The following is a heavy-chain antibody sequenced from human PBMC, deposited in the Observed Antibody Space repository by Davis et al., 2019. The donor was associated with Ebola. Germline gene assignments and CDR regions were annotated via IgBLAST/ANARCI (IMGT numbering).Heavy chain of an antibody. CDR1: GYTFSNYA. CDR2: MNPNSGDT. J-gene: IGHJ5*02. V-gene: IGHV1-8*01. Sequence: AASVKVSCKASGYTFSNYAINWVRQATGQGLEWMGWMNPNSGDTGYAQKFQGRVTMTRNTSISTAYMELRSLRSDDTAVYYCARSITMVRGVSWFDPWGQGTLVTVSS. D-gene: IGHD3-10*01. CDR3: ARSITMVRGVSWFDP.